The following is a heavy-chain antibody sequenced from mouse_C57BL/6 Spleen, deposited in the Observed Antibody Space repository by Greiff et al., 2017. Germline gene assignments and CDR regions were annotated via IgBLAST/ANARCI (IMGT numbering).Heavy chain of an antibody. Sequence: QVQLQQPGAELVKPGASVKMSCKASGYTFTSYWITWVKQRPGQGLEWSGDIYPGSGNTNYNGKFKIKATLTVETSSSTAYMQLSSLTSEDSAVYYCARHDSSGYYDYWDQGTTLTISS. CDR2: IYPGSGNT. J-gene: IGHJ2*01. CDR3: ARHDSSGYYDY. D-gene: IGHD3-2*02. CDR1: GYTFTSYW. V-gene: IGHV1-55*01.